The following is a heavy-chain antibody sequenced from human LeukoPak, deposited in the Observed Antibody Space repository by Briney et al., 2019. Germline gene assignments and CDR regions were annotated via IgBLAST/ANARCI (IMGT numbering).Heavy chain of an antibody. CDR3: ARDPSNSSGYHAHFDS. CDR2: ISCYNGDT. V-gene: IGHV1-18*01. Sequence: GASVKVSCKASGYTFTHHGISWVRQAPGRGLEWMGWISCYNGDTMYAQNVQGRVTMTTDTSTRTAYIELRSLRSDDTAMYYCARDPSNSSGYHAHFDSWGQGTLVTVSS. CDR1: GYTFTHHG. J-gene: IGHJ4*02. D-gene: IGHD3-22*01.